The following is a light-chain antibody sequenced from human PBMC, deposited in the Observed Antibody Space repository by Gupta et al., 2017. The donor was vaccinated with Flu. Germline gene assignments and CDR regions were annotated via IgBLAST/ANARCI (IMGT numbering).Light chain of an antibody. J-gene: IGKJ4*01. V-gene: IGKV2-28*01. CDR2: LGS. Sequence: VMTQSPLSLPVTPGEPASISCRSSQSLLHTNGYNYVDWYFQKPGQSPQLLIYLGSNRASGVPDRFSGSGAGTEFTLKISSVEAEDVGVYYCMQALYIPPLTFGGGTKVEIK. CDR1: QSLLHTNGYNY. CDR3: MQALYIPPLT.